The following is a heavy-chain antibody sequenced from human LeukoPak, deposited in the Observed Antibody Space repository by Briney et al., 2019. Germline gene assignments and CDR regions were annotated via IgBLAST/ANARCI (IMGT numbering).Heavy chain of an antibody. CDR3: ARGNTGTGDY. J-gene: IGHJ4*02. Sequence: GGSPRLSCAASGFTFTGAWMNWVRQAPGKGLEWVANIKEDGSDYYYVGSVKGRFAISRDNAKNSLYLQMNSLRADDTAVYYCARGNTGTGDYWGQGTLVTVSS. CDR1: GFTFTGAW. V-gene: IGHV3-7*03. CDR2: IKEDGSDY. D-gene: IGHD1/OR15-1a*01.